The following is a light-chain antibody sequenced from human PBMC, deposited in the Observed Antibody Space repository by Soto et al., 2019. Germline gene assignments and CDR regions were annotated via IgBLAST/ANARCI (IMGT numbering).Light chain of an antibody. J-gene: IGKJ2*03. Sequence: DIQMTQSPSSLSASVGDRVTITCRASQAIRNDLGWYQHRPGKAPKRLIYAASSLQSGVPSRFIGSGSGTEFTLTISSLQPEDFATYYCLQLNNYPPSFGQGTKLEIK. V-gene: IGKV1-17*01. CDR2: AAS. CDR3: LQLNNYPPS. CDR1: QAIRND.